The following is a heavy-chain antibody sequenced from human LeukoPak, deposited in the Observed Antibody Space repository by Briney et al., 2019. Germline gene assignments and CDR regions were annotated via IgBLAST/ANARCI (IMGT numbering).Heavy chain of an antibody. CDR3: ARFRPVCSSTSCSNY. J-gene: IGHJ4*02. Sequence: SETLSLTCTVSGGSISSYYWSWIRQPPGKGLEWIGEINHSGSTNYNPSLKSRVTISVDTSKNQFSLKLSSVTAADTAVYYCARFRPVCSSTSCSNYWGQGTLVTVSS. V-gene: IGHV4-34*01. CDR1: GGSISSYY. D-gene: IGHD2-2*01. CDR2: INHSGST.